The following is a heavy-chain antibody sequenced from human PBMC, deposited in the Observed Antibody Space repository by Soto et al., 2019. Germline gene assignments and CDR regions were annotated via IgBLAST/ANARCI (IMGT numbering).Heavy chain of an antibody. Sequence: VKVSCKASGGTFSSYAISWVRQAPGQGLEWMGGIIPIFGTANYAQKFQGRVTITADESTSTAYMELSSLRSEDTAVYYCAWGELNYYYYGMDVWGQGTTVTVSS. CDR2: IIPIFGTA. D-gene: IGHD7-27*01. CDR3: AWGELNYYYYGMDV. V-gene: IGHV1-69*13. J-gene: IGHJ6*02. CDR1: GGTFSSYA.